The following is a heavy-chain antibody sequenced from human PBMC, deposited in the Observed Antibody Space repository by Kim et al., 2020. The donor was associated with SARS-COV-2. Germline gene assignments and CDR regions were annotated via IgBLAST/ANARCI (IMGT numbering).Heavy chain of an antibody. CDR2: P. Sequence: PTYAQGFTGRFVFSMDTSVSTAYLQISSLKAEDTAVYYCARVKQQLVLGYWGQGTLVTVSS. V-gene: IGHV7-4-1*02. D-gene: IGHD6-13*01. J-gene: IGHJ4*02. CDR3: ARVKQQLVLGY.